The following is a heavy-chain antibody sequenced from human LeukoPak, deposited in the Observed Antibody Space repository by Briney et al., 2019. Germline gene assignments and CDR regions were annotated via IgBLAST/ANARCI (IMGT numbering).Heavy chain of an antibody. CDR3: ARGLTAGIVGATFDY. Sequence: ASETLSLTCTVSGGSISSSSYYWGWIRQPPGKGLEWIGSIYYSGSTYYNPSLKSRVTISVDTSKNQFSLKLSSVTAADTAVYYCARGLTAGIVGATFDYWGQGTLVTVSS. CDR1: GGSISSSSYY. V-gene: IGHV4-39*07. J-gene: IGHJ4*02. D-gene: IGHD1-26*01. CDR2: IYYSGST.